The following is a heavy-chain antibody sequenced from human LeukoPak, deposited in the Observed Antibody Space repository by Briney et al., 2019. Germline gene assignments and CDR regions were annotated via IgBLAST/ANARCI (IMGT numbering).Heavy chain of an antibody. CDR3: AKSLSIYYYDSSGYYSSDY. D-gene: IGHD3-22*01. V-gene: IGHV3-23*01. J-gene: IGHJ4*02. CDR2: ISGSGGST. CDR1: GFTFSSYA. Sequence: GGSLRLSCAASGFTFSSYAMSWVRQAPGKGLEWVSAISGSGGSTYYADSVKGRFTISRDNSKNTLYLQMNSLRAEDTAVYYCAKSLSIYYYDSSGYYSSDYWGQGTLVTVSS.